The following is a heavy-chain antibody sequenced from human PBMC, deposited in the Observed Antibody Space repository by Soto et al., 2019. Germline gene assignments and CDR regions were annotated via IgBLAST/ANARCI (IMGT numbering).Heavy chain of an antibody. D-gene: IGHD5-18*01. J-gene: IGHJ6*03. CDR1: GGSFRGYY. CDR2: INHSGST. CDR3: VRAALGEAIQLNYYYMDV. V-gene: IGHV4-34*01. Sequence: SETLSLTCAVYGGSFRGYYWSWIRQPPGKGLEWIGEINHSGSTNYNPSLKSRVTISVDTSKNHFSLKLSSVTAADTALYYCVRAALGEAIQLNYYYMDVWGKGTTVTVSS.